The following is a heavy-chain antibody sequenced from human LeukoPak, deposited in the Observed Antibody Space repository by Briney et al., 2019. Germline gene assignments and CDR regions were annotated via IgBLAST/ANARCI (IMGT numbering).Heavy chain of an antibody. CDR3: AKGLRGIDY. J-gene: IGHJ4*02. V-gene: IGHV3-23*01. CDR2: ISGSGGST. CDR1: GFAFSSYA. D-gene: IGHD4-17*01. Sequence: PGGSLRLSCAASGFAFSSYAMSWVRQAPGKGLEWVSVISGSGGSTYYADSVKGRFTISRDNSKNTLYLQVNSLRAEDTAVYYCAKGLRGIDYWGQGTLVTVSS.